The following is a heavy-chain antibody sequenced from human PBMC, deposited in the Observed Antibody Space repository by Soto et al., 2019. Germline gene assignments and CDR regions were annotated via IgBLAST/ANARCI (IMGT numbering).Heavy chain of an antibody. J-gene: IGHJ4*02. Sequence: QVQLVQSGAEVRKPGSSVKVSCKASGGTFSRHAISWVRQAPGQGLEWMGWIIPIFGTANHAQKFQGRVTIIADESTSTVYMELSGLRSEDTDMYYCARGWGYDSNGYYYAYWGQGTLVIVSS. V-gene: IGHV1-69*01. CDR2: IIPIFGTA. D-gene: IGHD3-22*01. CDR1: GGTFSRHA. CDR3: ARGWGYDSNGYYYAY.